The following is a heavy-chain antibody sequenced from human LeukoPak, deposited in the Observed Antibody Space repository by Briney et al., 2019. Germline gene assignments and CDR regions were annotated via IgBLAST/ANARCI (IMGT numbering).Heavy chain of an antibody. CDR2: IYHSGRT. J-gene: IGHJ4*02. V-gene: IGHV4-39*02. Sequence: PSETLSLTCAVSGGSISSSTYYWGWIRQPPGKGLEWIGSIYHSGRTYYNPPLKSRVTISVDTSKNHFSLKLSSVTAADTAVYYCARPADYGGDFDYWGQGALVTVSS. CDR1: GGSISSSTYY. D-gene: IGHD4-23*01. CDR3: ARPADYGGDFDY.